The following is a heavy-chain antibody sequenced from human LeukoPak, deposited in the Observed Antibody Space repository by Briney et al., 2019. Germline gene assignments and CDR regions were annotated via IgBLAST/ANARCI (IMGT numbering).Heavy chain of an antibody. J-gene: IGHJ4*02. CDR2: IYYSGST. V-gene: IGHV4-31*11. D-gene: IGHD3-22*01. CDR1: GGSISGGGYY. Sequence: SQTLSLTCAVSGGSISGGGYYWSWIRQHPGKGLEGVGYIYYSGSTYYNPSLKVRVTVAVDTSQNHFPLKLSSVPAADTAVYYCARESSSGPNWGQGTLVTVSS. CDR3: ARESSSGPN.